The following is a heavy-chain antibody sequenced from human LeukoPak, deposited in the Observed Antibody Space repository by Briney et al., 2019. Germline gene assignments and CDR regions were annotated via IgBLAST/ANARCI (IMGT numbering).Heavy chain of an antibody. J-gene: IGHJ4*02. Sequence: PGGSLRLSCAASGFTFSSYAMSWVRQAPGKGLEWVSAISGSGGNTYYADSVKGRFTISRDNSKNTLYLQMNSLRAEDTAVYYCAKAPRGDWMLTTFLFDYWGQGTLVTVSS. CDR1: GFTFSSYA. V-gene: IGHV3-23*01. CDR2: ISGSGGNT. CDR3: AKAPRGDWMLTTFLFDY. D-gene: IGHD2/OR15-2a*01.